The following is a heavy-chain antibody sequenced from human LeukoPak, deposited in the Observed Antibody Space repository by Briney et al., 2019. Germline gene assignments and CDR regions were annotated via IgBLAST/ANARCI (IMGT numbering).Heavy chain of an antibody. J-gene: IGHJ5*02. D-gene: IGHD2-15*01. CDR2: INPNSGGT. Sequence: ASVKVSCKASGYTFTGYYMHWVRQAPGQGLEWMGWINPNSGGTNYAQKFQGRVTMTRDTSISTAYMELSRLRSDDTAVYYCARDRHIVVVVAASNWFDPWGQGNLVTGSS. V-gene: IGHV1-2*02. CDR3: ARDRHIVVVVAASNWFDP. CDR1: GYTFTGYY.